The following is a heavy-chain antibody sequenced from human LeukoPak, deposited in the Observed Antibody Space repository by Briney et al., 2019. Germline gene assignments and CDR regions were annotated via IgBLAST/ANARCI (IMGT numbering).Heavy chain of an antibody. J-gene: IGHJ1*01. D-gene: IGHD6-6*01. CDR3: AREGQLVRYFQH. V-gene: IGHV1-18*01. Sequence: ASVKVSCKASGYTFTSYGISWVRQAPGQGLEWMGWISAYNGNTNYAQKPQGRVTMTTDTPTSTAYMELRSLRSDDTAVYYCAREGQLVRYFQHWGQGTLVTVSS. CDR1: GYTFTSYG. CDR2: ISAYNGNT.